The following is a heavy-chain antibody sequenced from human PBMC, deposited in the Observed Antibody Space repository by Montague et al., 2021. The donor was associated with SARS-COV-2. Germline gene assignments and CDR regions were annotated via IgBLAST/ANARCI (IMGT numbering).Heavy chain of an antibody. CDR3: VRDQGRSNWNYPDY. J-gene: IGHJ4*02. V-gene: IGHV4-4*07. CDR2: IYNSGST. CDR1: GGSISGYY. D-gene: IGHD1-20*01. Sequence: SETPSLTCTVSGGSISGYYWSWFRQSAGKGLEWIGRIYNSGSTSYNPSLKSRVTMSVDTSKNQFSLKLSSVTAADTAVYYCVRDQGRSNWNYPDYWGQGTLVTGSS.